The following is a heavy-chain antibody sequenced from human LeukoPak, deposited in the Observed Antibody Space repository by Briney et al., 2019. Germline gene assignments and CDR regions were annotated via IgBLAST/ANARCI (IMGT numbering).Heavy chain of an antibody. CDR2: INARGVT. V-gene: IGHV4-34*01. D-gene: IGHD2-2*01. J-gene: IGHJ5*02. CDR3: ARGQVPAARGYNWFDP. CDR1: GWSLNDDY. Sequence: SDTLSLTCALNGWSLNDDYWKWVRQPLGKGLFCLGEINARGVTNYNPSLKSRVTISVDSSKNQFSLTLTSMIAADTAIYYCARGQVPAARGYNWFDPWGQGTLVTVSS.